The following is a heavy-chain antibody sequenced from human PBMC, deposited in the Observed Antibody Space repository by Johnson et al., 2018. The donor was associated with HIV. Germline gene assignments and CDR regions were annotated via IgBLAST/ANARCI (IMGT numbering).Heavy chain of an antibody. CDR1: GITFSDYY. J-gene: IGHJ3*02. CDR3: ASLVGSSSGEAFDI. V-gene: IGHV3-11*01. CDR2: ISGSGSTL. D-gene: IGHD6-6*01. Sequence: QVQLVESGGGLVKPGGSLRLSCAASGITFSDYYMSWIRQAPGKGLEWVSYISGSGSTLYYADSVKGRFTISRANAKNSLYLQMNSLRAEDTAVYYCASLVGSSSGEAFDIWGQGTMVTVSS.